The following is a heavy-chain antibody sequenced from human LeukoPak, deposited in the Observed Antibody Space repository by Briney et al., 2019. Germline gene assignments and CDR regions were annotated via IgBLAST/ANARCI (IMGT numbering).Heavy chain of an antibody. Sequence: PSETLSLTCTVSGGSISSYYWSWIRQPPGKGLEWIGYIYYSGSTNYNPSLKSRVTISVDTSKNQFSLKLSSVTAADTALYYCARDHGGWFDPWGQGTLVIVSS. CDR3: ARDHGGWFDP. J-gene: IGHJ5*02. CDR1: GGSISSYY. CDR2: IYYSGST. D-gene: IGHD5-24*01. V-gene: IGHV4-59*12.